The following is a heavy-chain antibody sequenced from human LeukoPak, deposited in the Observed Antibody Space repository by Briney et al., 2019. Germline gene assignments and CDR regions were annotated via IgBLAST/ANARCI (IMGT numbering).Heavy chain of an antibody. CDR3: AKDPGYSSGWFLWFDY. D-gene: IGHD6-19*01. Sequence: GGSLRLSCAASGFTFSSYAMSWVRQAPGKGLEWVSAISGSGGSTYYADSVKSRFTISRDNSKNTLYLQMNSLRAEDTAVYYCAKDPGYSSGWFLWFDYWGQGTLVTVSS. V-gene: IGHV3-23*01. CDR1: GFTFSSYA. J-gene: IGHJ4*02. CDR2: ISGSGGST.